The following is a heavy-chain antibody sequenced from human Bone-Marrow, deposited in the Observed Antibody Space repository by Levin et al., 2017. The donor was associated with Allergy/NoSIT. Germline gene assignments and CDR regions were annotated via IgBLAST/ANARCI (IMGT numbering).Heavy chain of an antibody. CDR3: ARGSLGGGDFWSDYYYNYAMDV. V-gene: IGHV4-30-4*01. D-gene: IGHD3-3*01. CDR2: IYYSATT. CDR1: GESVSSPDYY. J-gene: IGHJ6*02. Sequence: SETLSLTRAVSGESVSSPDYYWTWIRQPAGKALQWIGYIYYSATTYSSPSLKSRVTMSVDTSKNQFSLKLTSATAADTAVYYCARGSLGGGDFWSDYYYNYAMDVWGQGITVIVSS.